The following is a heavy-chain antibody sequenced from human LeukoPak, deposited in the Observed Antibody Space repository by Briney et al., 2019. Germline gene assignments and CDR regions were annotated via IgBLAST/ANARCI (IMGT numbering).Heavy chain of an antibody. Sequence: SEILSLTCTVSGGSISSSSYYWGWIRQPPGKGLEWIGSIYYSGSTYYNPSLKSRVTISVDTSKNQFSLKLSSVTAADTAVYYCARFAPYDSSGAIDYWGEGTLATVSS. V-gene: IGHV4-39*01. D-gene: IGHD3-22*01. J-gene: IGHJ4*02. CDR1: GGSISSSSYY. CDR3: ARFAPYDSSGAIDY. CDR2: IYYSGST.